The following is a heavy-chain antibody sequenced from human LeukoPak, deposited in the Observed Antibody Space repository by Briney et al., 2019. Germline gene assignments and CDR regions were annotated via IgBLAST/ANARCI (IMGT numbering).Heavy chain of an antibody. V-gene: IGHV3-15*01. CDR3: TTESPITIFGVVIIDPYYFDY. D-gene: IGHD3-3*01. CDR2: IKSKTDGGTT. Sequence: GGSLRLSCAASGFTFSNAWMSWVRQARGKGLEWVGRIKSKTDGGTTDYAAPVKGRFTISRDDSKNTLYLQMNSLKTEDTAVYYCTTESPITIFGVVIIDPYYFDYWGQGTLVTVSS. J-gene: IGHJ4*02. CDR1: GFTFSNAW.